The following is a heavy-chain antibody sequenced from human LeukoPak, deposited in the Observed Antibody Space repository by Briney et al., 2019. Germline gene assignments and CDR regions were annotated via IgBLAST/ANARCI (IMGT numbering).Heavy chain of an antibody. CDR2: ISLNGGAT. Sequence: GGSLRLSCAASGFTFDAYCMSWVRQAQGKGLEWVSGISLNGGATGYADSVKGRFTISRDNGKNSLYLQMNSLKPEDTAVYYCARVAEAAAFDSWGQGTLVTVSS. J-gene: IGHJ4*02. CDR1: GFTFDAYC. CDR3: ARVAEAAAFDS. V-gene: IGHV3-20*04. D-gene: IGHD6-13*01.